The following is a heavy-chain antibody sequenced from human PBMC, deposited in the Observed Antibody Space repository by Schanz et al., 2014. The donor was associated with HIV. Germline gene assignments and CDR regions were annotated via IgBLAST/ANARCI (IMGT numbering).Heavy chain of an antibody. CDR2: ISSSGSTI. CDR3: ARDEHSSSRPDWFDP. V-gene: IGHV3-11*01. D-gene: IGHD6-13*01. Sequence: QVQLVESGGGLVKPGGSLRLSCAASGFTFSDYSMSWIRQAPGKGLEWVSYISSSGSTIYYADSVKGRFTISRDNAKNSLYLQMNRLRAEDTAVYYCARDEHSSSRPDWFDPWGQGTLVTVSS. CDR1: GFTFSDYS. J-gene: IGHJ5*02.